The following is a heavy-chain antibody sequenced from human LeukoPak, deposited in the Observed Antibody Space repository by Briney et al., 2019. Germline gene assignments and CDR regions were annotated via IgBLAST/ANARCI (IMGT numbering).Heavy chain of an antibody. V-gene: IGHV4-39*06. CDR2: IYYSGST. CDR1: GGSVSISSYY. D-gene: IGHD5-12*01. CDR3: ARYHSGYDDY. Sequence: SETLSLTCTVSGGSVSISSYYWGWIRQPPGKGLEWIGSIYYSGSTYYNPSLKSRVSISVDTSKNQFPLKLNSVTAADTAVYYCARYHSGYDDYWGQGTLVTVSS. J-gene: IGHJ4*02.